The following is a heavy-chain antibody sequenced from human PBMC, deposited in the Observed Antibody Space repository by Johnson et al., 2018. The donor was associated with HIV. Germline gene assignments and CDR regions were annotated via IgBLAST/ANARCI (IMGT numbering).Heavy chain of an antibody. V-gene: IGHV3-33*08. D-gene: IGHD3-22*01. CDR3: ARVIGYGSSGKAFDI. Sequence: QVQLVESGGGVVQPGRSLRLSCAASGFTFSSYAMHWVRQAPGKGLEWVAFIRYDGSNKYYADSVKGRFTISRDNSKNTLYLQMNSLRAEDTALYYCARVIGYGSSGKAFDIWGQGTMVTVSS. J-gene: IGHJ3*02. CDR1: GFTFSSYA. CDR2: IRYDGSNK.